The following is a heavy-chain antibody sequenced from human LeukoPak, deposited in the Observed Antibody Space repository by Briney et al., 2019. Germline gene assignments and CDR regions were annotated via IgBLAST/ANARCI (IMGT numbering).Heavy chain of an antibody. V-gene: IGHV3-7*03. CDR1: GFALSSHW. CDR3: ARNNGMDV. J-gene: IGHJ6*02. CDR2: VNRDGSET. Sequence: GGSLRLSCAASGFALSSHWLTWVRQVPGRGPEWVANVNRDGSETYYLDSVKGRFTISKDNAKNSLYLQMNSLRAEDTALYHCARNNGMDVWGQGTTVIVSS.